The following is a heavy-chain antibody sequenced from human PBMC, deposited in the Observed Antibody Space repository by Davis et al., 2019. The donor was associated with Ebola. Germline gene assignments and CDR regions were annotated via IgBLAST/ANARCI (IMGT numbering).Heavy chain of an antibody. D-gene: IGHD3-10*01. J-gene: IGHJ4*02. Sequence: AASVKVSCKASGYTFTSYGISWVRQAPGQGLEWMGWISAYNGNTNYAQKLQGRVTMTTDTSTSTAYMELRSLRSEDTAVYYCARADKVGSSGSYPYWGQGTLVTVSS. V-gene: IGHV1-18*01. CDR2: ISAYNGNT. CDR1: GYTFTSYG. CDR3: ARADKVGSSGSYPY.